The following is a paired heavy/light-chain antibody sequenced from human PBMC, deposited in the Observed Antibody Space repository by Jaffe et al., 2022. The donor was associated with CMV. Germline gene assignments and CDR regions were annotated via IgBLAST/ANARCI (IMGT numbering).Light chain of an antibody. J-gene: IGKJ2*01. CDR3: QQFDSYSYT. V-gene: IGKV1-5*03. CDR1: QSISTW. CDR2: KAS. Sequence: DIQMTQSPSTLSASVGDRVTITCRASQSISTWLAWYQQTSGKAPKLLIYKASTLESGVPSRFSGSGSGTEFTLTISSLQPDDFATYYCQQFDSYSYTFGQGTKLEIK.
Heavy chain of an antibody. CDR3: ARDLTWGYLDL. CDR1: GYTFTTYG. Sequence: QVQLVQSGAEVKKPGASVKVSCKASGYTFTTYGITWVRQAPGQGLEWMGRINTYSGDTNYAQKLQGRVTMTRDTSTNTAFMELRSLTSDDTAVFYCARDLTWGYLDLWGRGTLVTVSS. V-gene: IGHV1-18*01. J-gene: IGHJ2*01. CDR2: INTYSGDT.